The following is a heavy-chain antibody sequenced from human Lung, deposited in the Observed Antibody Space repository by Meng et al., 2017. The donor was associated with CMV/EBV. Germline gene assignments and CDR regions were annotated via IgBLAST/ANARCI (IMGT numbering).Heavy chain of an antibody. CDR2: ISAYNGNT. D-gene: IGHD2-2*01. CDR3: ARDRTPDIVVPHYYYYGMDV. Sequence: SXXVSXXASGYTFTSYGISWVRQAPGQGLEWMGWISAYNGNTNYAQKLQGRVTMNTDTSTSTAYMELRSLRSDDTAVYYCARDRTPDIVVPHYYYYGMDVXGQGXTXTVSS. J-gene: IGHJ6*02. CDR1: GYTFTSYG. V-gene: IGHV1-18*01.